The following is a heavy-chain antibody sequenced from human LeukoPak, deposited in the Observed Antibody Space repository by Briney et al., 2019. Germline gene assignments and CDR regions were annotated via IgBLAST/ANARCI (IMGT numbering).Heavy chain of an antibody. V-gene: IGHV4-39*01. Sequence: PSETLSLTCTVSGGSINSSSYYWGWIRQPPGKGLEWIGSIYYSGSTYYNPSLKSRVTISVDTSKNQFSLKLSSVTAADTAVYYCAAGITIFGVVILGNWFDPWGQGTLVTVSS. CDR2: IYYSGST. J-gene: IGHJ5*02. CDR1: GGSINSSSYY. CDR3: AAGITIFGVVILGNWFDP. D-gene: IGHD3-3*01.